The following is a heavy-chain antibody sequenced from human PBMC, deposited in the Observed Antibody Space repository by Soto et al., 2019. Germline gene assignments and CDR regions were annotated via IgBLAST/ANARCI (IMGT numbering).Heavy chain of an antibody. CDR2: ISGSGGST. V-gene: IGHV3-23*01. J-gene: IGHJ4*02. Sequence: EVQLLESGGGLVQPGGSLRLSCAASGFTFSSYAMSWVRQAPGKGLEWVSAISGSGGSTYYADSVKGRFTISRDNSKNTLYRQMNSLRAEDTAVYYCAKVGMMDTAMGEQTRDYWGQGTLVTVSS. D-gene: IGHD5-18*01. CDR3: AKVGMMDTAMGEQTRDY. CDR1: GFTFSSYA.